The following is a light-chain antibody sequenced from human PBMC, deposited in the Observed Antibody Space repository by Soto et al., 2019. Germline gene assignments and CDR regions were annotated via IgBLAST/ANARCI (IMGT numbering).Light chain of an antibody. CDR1: SSDVGAYNY. CDR2: XXX. Sequence: QSALTQPASVSGSPGQSITISCTGTSSDVGAYNYVSWYQQHPGKAPKLMIFXXXXXXXXXXXXXXGSKSGNTASLTISGLQAEDEADYYCSSYTSSNTLVFGGGTKLTVL. V-gene: IGLV2-14*01. J-gene: IGLJ2*01. CDR3: SSYTSSNTLV.